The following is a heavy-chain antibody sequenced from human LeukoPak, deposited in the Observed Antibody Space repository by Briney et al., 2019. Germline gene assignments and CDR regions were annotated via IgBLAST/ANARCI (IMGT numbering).Heavy chain of an antibody. J-gene: IGHJ6*02. CDR1: GGTFSNYA. D-gene: IGHD3-3*01. V-gene: IGHV1-69*04. CDR3: ARPQLSYYDSLMDV. Sequence: SVKVSCKASGGTFSNYAISWVRQTPGQGPEWMGRIIPIIGITNYAQKFQGRVTITADRSTNTAYMELSSLRSEDTAVYYCARPQLSYYDSLMDVWGQGTTVIVSS. CDR2: IIPIIGIT.